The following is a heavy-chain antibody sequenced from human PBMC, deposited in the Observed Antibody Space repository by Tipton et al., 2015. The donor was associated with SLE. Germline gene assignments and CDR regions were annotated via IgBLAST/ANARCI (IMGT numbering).Heavy chain of an antibody. CDR1: GFTFSSYW. CDR3: ARRKIAAAAPGAFDI. J-gene: IGHJ3*02. D-gene: IGHD6-13*01. V-gene: IGHV3-74*01. Sequence: SLRLSCAASGFTFSSYWMHWVRQAPGKGLVWVSRINSDGSSTNYADSVKGRFTISRHNSKNTLYLQMNSLRAEDTAVYYCARRKIAAAAPGAFDIWGQGTMVTVSS. CDR2: INSDGSST.